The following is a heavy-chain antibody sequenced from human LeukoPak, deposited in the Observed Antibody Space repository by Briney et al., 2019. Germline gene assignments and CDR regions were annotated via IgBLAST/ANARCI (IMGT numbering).Heavy chain of an antibody. CDR2: IYTSGST. CDR3: ARVRCSGGSCPYYYYYYYMDV. Sequence: SETLSLTCTVSGGSISSGSYYWSWIRQPAGKGLEWIGRIYTSGSTNYNPSLKSRVTISVDTSKNQFSLKLSSVTAADTAVYYCARVRCSGGSCPYYYYYYYMDVWGKGTTVTVSS. V-gene: IGHV4-61*02. J-gene: IGHJ6*03. D-gene: IGHD2-15*01. CDR1: GGSISSGSYY.